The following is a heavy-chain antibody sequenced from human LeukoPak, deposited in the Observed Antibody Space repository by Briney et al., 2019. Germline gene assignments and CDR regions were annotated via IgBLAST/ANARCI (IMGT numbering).Heavy chain of an antibody. D-gene: IGHD5-18*01. J-gene: IGHJ4*02. CDR1: GFTFSSYA. Sequence: GGSLRLSCAASGFTFSSYAMSWVRQAPGKGLEWVSAISGSGGSKYYADSVKGRFTISRDNSKNTLYLQMNSLRAEDTAVYYCAKMGIQLWLLSFDYWGQGTLVTVSS. CDR2: ISGSGGSK. CDR3: AKMGIQLWLLSFDY. V-gene: IGHV3-23*01.